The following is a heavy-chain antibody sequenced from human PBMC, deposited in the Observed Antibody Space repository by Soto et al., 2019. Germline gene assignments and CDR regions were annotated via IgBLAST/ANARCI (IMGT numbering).Heavy chain of an antibody. Sequence: GGSLRLSCAASGFTFSSYAMSWVRQAPGKGLEWVSAISGSGGSTYYADSVKGRFTISRDNSKNTLYLQMNSLRAEDTAVYYCARGPLKGCSSTSCYAGSLDYWGQGTLVTVSS. CDR1: GFTFSSYA. J-gene: IGHJ4*02. V-gene: IGHV3-23*01. CDR3: ARGPLKGCSSTSCYAGSLDY. CDR2: ISGSGGST. D-gene: IGHD2-2*01.